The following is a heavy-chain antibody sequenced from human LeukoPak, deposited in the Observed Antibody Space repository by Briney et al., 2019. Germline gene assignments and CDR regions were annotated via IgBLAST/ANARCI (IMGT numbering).Heavy chain of an antibody. J-gene: IGHJ4*02. CDR2: INPNSGGT. CDR3: ATLVIAVAGGFGDY. CDR1: GYTFTGYY. V-gene: IGHV1-2*02. D-gene: IGHD6-19*01. Sequence: PGASVKVSCKASGYTFTGYYMHWVRQAPGQGLEWMGWINPNSGGTNYAQKFQGRVTMTRDTSISTGYMELGRLRSDDTAVYYCATLVIAVAGGFGDYWGQGTLVTVSS.